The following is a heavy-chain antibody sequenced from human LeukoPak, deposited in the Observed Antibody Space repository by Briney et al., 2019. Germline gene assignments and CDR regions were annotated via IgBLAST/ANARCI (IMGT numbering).Heavy chain of an antibody. CDR2: IYYNGAT. J-gene: IGHJ4*02. CDR3: TRSDYSTYFNY. Sequence: SETLSLTCTVSGGSITDYYWIWIRQPPGKGLEYIGYIYYNGATNYNPSLKSRVTTSVDTSKNQFSLNLRSVTAADTAVYYCTRSDYSTYFNYWGPGTLVTVSS. D-gene: IGHD2-15*01. CDR1: GGSITDYY. V-gene: IGHV4-59*01.